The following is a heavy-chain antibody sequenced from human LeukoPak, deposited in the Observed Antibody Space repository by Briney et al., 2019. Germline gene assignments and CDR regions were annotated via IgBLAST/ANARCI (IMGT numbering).Heavy chain of an antibody. D-gene: IGHD4-17*01. J-gene: IGHJ5*02. Sequence: GGSLRLSCAASGFTFSSYWMSSVRQAPGKGLEWVARIKQDGSEKYYVDSVKGRFTIARDNAKNSLYLQMNSPRAEDTAVYYCARVPAYGDDPGWFDPWGQGTLVSVSS. CDR2: IKQDGSEK. CDR3: ARVPAYGDDPGWFDP. CDR1: GFTFSSYW. V-gene: IGHV3-7*01.